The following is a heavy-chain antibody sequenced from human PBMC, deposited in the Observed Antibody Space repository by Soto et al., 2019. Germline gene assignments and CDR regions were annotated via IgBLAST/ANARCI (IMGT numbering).Heavy chain of an antibody. J-gene: IGHJ5*02. D-gene: IGHD3-10*01. CDR3: ASELLWFGEPNWFDP. CDR2: INHSGST. V-gene: IGHV4-34*01. Sequence: PSETLSLTCAVYGGSFSGYYWSWIRQPPGKGLEWIGEINHSGSTNYNPSLKSRVTISVDTSKNQFSLKLSSVTAADTAVYYCASELLWFGEPNWFDPWGQGTLVTVSS. CDR1: GGSFSGYY.